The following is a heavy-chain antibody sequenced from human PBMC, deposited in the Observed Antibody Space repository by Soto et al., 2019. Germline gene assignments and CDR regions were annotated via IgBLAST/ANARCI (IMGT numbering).Heavy chain of an antibody. V-gene: IGHV1-18*01. CDR2: ISAYNANA. J-gene: IGHJ4*02. Sequence: GGSMKVSCKGSGLTLWKFCFSWVRQAPGQGLEWMGWISAYNANANYAQKFQGRLTMTADTSTSTAYMELRSLRSDDTAVYYCARENSYFDYWGQGTLVTVSS. CDR1: GLTLWKFC. CDR3: ARENSYFDY.